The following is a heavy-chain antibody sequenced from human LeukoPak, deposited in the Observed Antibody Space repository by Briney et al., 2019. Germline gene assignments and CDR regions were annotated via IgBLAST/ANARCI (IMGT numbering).Heavy chain of an antibody. CDR3: ARGIYDSSDFEYFQD. CDR2: IIPIFGTA. V-gene: IGHV1-69*06. CDR1: GGTFSSYA. D-gene: IGHD3-22*01. J-gene: IGHJ1*01. Sequence: GASVKVSCRASGGTFSSYAISWVRQAPGQGLEWMGGIIPIFGTANYARKFQGRVTITADKSTSTAYMELSSLRSEDTAVYYCARGIYDSSDFEYFQDWGQGTLVTVSS.